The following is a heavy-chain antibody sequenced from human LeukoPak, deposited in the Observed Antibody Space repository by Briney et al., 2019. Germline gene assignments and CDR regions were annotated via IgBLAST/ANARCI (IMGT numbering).Heavy chain of an antibody. D-gene: IGHD4-17*01. CDR1: GFIFSSYS. CDR2: ISSYSNYI. V-gene: IGHV3-21*01. J-gene: IGHJ3*02. CDR3: AREGATVTNPKFFDI. Sequence: PGGSLRLSCAASGFIFSSYSMNWVRQAPGKGLEWVSSISSYSNYIYYTDSVKGRFTISRDNAKISLYLQMNSLRVEDTAIYYCAREGATVTNPKFFDIWGQGTVVTVSS.